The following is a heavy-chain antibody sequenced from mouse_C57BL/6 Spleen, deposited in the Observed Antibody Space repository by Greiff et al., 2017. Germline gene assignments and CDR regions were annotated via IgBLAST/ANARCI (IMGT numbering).Heavy chain of an antibody. CDR3: AKKSWDDYAMDY. CDR2: IHPSDSDT. Sequence: QVQLQQPGAELVKPGASVKVSCKASGYTFTSYWMHWVKQRPGQGLEWIGRIHPSDSDTNYNQKFKGKATLTVDKTSSTAYMQLSSLTSEDSAVYYCAKKSWDDYAMDYWGQGTSVTVSS. CDR1: GYTFTSYW. D-gene: IGHD4-1*01. V-gene: IGHV1-74*01. J-gene: IGHJ4*01.